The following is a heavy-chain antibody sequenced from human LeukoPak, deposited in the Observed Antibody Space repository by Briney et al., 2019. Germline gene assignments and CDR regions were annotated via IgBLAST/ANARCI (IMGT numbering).Heavy chain of an antibody. Sequence: ASETLSLTCTVSGGSVSSGSYYWSWLRQPPGKGLEWIGYIYYSGSTNYNPSLKSRVTISVDTSKNQFSLKLSSVTAADTAVYYCARGYSNYDLSKNWFDPWGQGTLVTVSS. J-gene: IGHJ5*02. D-gene: IGHD4-11*01. V-gene: IGHV4-61*01. CDR2: IYYSGST. CDR3: ARGYSNYDLSKNWFDP. CDR1: GGSVSSGSYY.